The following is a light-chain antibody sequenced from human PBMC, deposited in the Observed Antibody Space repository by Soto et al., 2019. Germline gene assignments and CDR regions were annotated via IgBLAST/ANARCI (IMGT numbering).Light chain of an antibody. CDR3: QSYDASLSGDVV. V-gene: IGLV1-40*01. CDR2: GNS. CDR1: RSNIGAGYD. J-gene: IGLJ2*01. Sequence: QSVLTQPPSVSGAPGQRVTISCTGSRSNIGAGYDVHWYQQIPGAAAKLLIYGNSNLPSGVPDRFSGSKSGTSASLAITGLQAEDEADYYCQSYDASLSGDVVFGGGTKLTVL.